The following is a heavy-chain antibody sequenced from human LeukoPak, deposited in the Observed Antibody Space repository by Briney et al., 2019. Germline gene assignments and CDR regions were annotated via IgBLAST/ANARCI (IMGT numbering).Heavy chain of an antibody. V-gene: IGHV3-7*01. Sequence: GGSLRLSCAASGFTFSSYLMSWVRQAPGKGLEWVANINQDGSEKYYVDSVKGRFTISRDNAKNSLYLQMNSLRAEDTAVYYCARFSRSGYYYYYYYYYMDVWGKGTTVTISS. D-gene: IGHD3-22*01. CDR1: GFTFSSYL. CDR3: ARFSRSGYYYYYYYYYMDV. J-gene: IGHJ6*03. CDR2: INQDGSEK.